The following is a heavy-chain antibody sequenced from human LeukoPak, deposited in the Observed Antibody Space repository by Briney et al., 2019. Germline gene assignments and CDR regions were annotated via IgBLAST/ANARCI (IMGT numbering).Heavy chain of an antibody. CDR1: GYTFASYY. CDR2: INPSGGST. J-gene: IGHJ5*02. Sequence: ASVKVSCKASGYTFASYYMYWVRQAPGQGLEWMGIINPSGGSTSYAQKFQGRVTMTRDTSTSTVYMELSSLRSEDTAVYYCARSPAYSSGYYLLFRHGAHKGNWFDPWGQGTLVTVSS. V-gene: IGHV1-46*01. CDR3: ARSPAYSSGYYLLFRHGAHKGNWFDP. D-gene: IGHD3-22*01.